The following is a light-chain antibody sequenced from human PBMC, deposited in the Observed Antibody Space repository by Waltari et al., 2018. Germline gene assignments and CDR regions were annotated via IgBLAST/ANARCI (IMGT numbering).Light chain of an antibody. Sequence: DIQMTQSPSTLSASVGDRVTITCRASQRITNWLAWYQQKPGMAPKLLIYGVSTLESGVPSRFSGSGSGAEFTLTISSLQPDDVATYYCKYYNNYELTFGGGTKVEIK. CDR3: KYYNNYELT. J-gene: IGKJ4*01. CDR2: GVS. CDR1: QRITNW. V-gene: IGKV1-5*03.